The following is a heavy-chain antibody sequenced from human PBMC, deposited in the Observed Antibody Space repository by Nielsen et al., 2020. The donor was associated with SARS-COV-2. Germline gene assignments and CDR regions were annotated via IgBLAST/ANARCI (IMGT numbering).Heavy chain of an antibody. CDR2: IYYSGST. J-gene: IGHJ3*02. D-gene: IGHD6-6*01. CDR3: ARDSARQLAGDAFDI. V-gene: IGHV4-59*01. Sequence: SETLSLTCTVSGGSISSYYWSWIRQPPGKGLEWIGYIYYSGSTNYNPSLKSRVTISVDTSKNQFSLKLSSVTAADTAVYYCARDSARQLAGDAFDIWGQGTMVTVSS. CDR1: GGSISSYY.